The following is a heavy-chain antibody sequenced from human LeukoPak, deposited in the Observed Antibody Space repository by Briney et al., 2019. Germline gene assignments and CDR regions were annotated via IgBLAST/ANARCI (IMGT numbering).Heavy chain of an antibody. CDR2: IYAGGGT. J-gene: IGHJ4*02. Sequence: GGSLRLSCAASAFTVSSNFMTWVRQAPGKGLEWVSLIYAGGGTYYADSVQGRFSISRHLSKNTVDLQMNSLRLEDTAVYYCASGRSYWYHLDYWGRGTLVTVSS. CDR3: ASGRSYWYHLDY. D-gene: IGHD2-8*02. V-gene: IGHV3-53*04. CDR1: AFTVSSNF.